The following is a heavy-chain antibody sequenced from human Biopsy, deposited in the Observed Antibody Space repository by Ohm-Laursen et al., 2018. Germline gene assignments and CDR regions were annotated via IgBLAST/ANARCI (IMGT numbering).Heavy chain of an antibody. D-gene: IGHD3-10*01. V-gene: IGHV1-8*01. CDR1: GHTFTSYV. CDR3: ARADPPLFYYGSGSSNWFDP. CDR2: MNPDSGNT. J-gene: IGHJ5*02. Sequence: ASVKVSCKTSGHTFTSYVINWVRQATGQGLEWMGWMNPDSGNTGYAQNFQGRVTMTRNTSISTAYMELSSLRSEDTAVYFCARADPPLFYYGSGSSNWFDPWGQGTLVTVSS.